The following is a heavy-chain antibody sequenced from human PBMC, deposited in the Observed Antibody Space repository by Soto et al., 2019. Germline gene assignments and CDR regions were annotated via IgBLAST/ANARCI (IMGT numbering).Heavy chain of an antibody. CDR1: GGSISSSTYY. CDR3: ARHVESRTYYPPGGY. D-gene: IGHD3-10*01. J-gene: IGHJ4*02. V-gene: IGHV4-39*01. Sequence: QLQLQESGPGLVKPSETLSLTCTVSGGSISSSTYYWGWVRQPPGKGLEWIGSISDSGRTYYNPSLTSRVTISVDTSKNQFSLRLSSVTAADTALYYCARHVESRTYYPPGGYWGQGTLVTVSS. CDR2: ISDSGRT.